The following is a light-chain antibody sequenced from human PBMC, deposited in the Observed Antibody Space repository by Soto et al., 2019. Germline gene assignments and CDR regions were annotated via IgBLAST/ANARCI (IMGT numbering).Light chain of an antibody. Sequence: DIQMTQSPSSLSASVGDRVTITCRASQTLSSYLNWYQQKPGKAPKLLIYAASSLQSGVPSRFRGCGSGTDFTLTISSMQHEDFATYYCQRSHSSPYTFGQGTKLEIK. V-gene: IGKV1-39*01. CDR1: QTLSSY. CDR3: QRSHSSPYT. CDR2: AAS. J-gene: IGKJ2*01.